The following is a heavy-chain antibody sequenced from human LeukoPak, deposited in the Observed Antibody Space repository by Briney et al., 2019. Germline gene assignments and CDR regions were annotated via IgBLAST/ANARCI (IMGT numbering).Heavy chain of an antibody. CDR3: ASLVVPAAISFLDAFDI. D-gene: IGHD2-2*01. J-gene: IGHJ3*02. V-gene: IGHV3-48*03. Sequence: GGSLRLSCAASGFTFSSYEMNWVRQAPGKGLEWVSYISSSGSTIYYADSVKGRFTISRDNAKNSLYLQMTSLRAEDAAVYYCASLVVPAAISFLDAFDIWGQGTMVTVSS. CDR2: ISSSGSTI. CDR1: GFTFSSYE.